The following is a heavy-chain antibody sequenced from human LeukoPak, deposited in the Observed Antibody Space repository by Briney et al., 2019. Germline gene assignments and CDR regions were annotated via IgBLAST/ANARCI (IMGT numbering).Heavy chain of an antibody. V-gene: IGHV3-21*01. Sequence: PGGSLRLSCAASGFTFSSYSMNWVRQAPGKGLEWVSSISSSSSYIYYADSVKGRFTISRDNAKNSLYLQMNSLRAEDTAVYYCARASGSYMPLDYWGQGTLVTVSS. D-gene: IGHD1-26*01. CDR1: GFTFSSYS. CDR3: ARASGSYMPLDY. J-gene: IGHJ4*02. CDR2: ISSSSSYI.